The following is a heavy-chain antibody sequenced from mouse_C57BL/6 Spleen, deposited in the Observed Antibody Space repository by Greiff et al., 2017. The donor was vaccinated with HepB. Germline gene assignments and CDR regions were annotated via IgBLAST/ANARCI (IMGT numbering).Heavy chain of an antibody. CDR2: ISSGSSTI. CDR3: ARLGWFYFDY. D-gene: IGHD2-2*01. J-gene: IGHJ2*01. CDR1: GFTFSDYG. Sequence: EVKLMESGGGLVKPGGSLKLSCAASGFTFSDYGMHWVRQAPEKGLEWVAYISSGSSTIYYADTVKGRFTISRDNAKNTLFLQMTSLRSEDTAMYYCARLGWFYFDYWGQGTTLTVSS. V-gene: IGHV5-17*01.